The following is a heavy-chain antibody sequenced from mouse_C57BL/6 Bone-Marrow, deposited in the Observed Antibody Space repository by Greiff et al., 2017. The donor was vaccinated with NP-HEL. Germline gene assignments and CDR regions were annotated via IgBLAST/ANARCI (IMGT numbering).Heavy chain of an antibody. CDR2: SRNKANDYTT. Sequence: EVMLVESGGGLVQSGRSLRLSCATSGFTFSDFYMEWVRQAPGKGLEWIAASRNKANDYTTEYSASVKGRFIVSRDTSQSILYLQMNALRAEDTAIYYCARDADLLKAMDYWGQGTSVTVSS. V-gene: IGHV7-1*01. J-gene: IGHJ4*01. CDR1: GFTFSDFY. CDR3: ARDADLLKAMDY.